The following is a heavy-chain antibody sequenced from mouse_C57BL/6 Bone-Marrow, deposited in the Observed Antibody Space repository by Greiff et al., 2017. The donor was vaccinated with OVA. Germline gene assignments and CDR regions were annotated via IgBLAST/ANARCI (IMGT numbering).Heavy chain of an antibody. D-gene: IGHD1-1*01. Sequence: VQLQQSVAELVRPGASVKLSCTASGFNIKNTYMHWVKQRPEQGLEWIGRIAPANDNTKYAPKFQGKATMTADTSSNTANLQLSSLSSEDTAVYCCARGNFGSSFYAMDYWGQGTSVTVSS. CDR3: ARGNFGSSFYAMDY. V-gene: IGHV14-3*01. J-gene: IGHJ4*01. CDR1: GFNIKNTY. CDR2: IAPANDNT.